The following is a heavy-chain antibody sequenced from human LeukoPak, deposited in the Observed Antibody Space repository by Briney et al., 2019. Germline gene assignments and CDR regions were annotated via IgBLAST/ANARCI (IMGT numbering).Heavy chain of an antibody. CDR3: ARDLRTSLVRGAWYYYYGMDV. CDR1: GFTFSSYW. D-gene: IGHD3-10*01. V-gene: IGHV3-7*03. J-gene: IGHJ6*04. Sequence: GGSLRLSCAASGFTFSSYWMSWVSQAPGKGLEWVANIKQDGSEKYYVDSVKGRFTISRDNAKNSLYLQMNSLRAEDTAVYYCARDLRTSLVRGAWYYYYGMDVWGKGTTVTVSS. CDR2: IKQDGSEK.